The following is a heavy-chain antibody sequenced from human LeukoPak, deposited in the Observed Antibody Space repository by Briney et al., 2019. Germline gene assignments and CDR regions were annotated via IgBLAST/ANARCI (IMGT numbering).Heavy chain of an antibody. J-gene: IGHJ6*02. CDR1: GFTVSSNY. V-gene: IGHV3-66*01. Sequence: GGSLRLSCAASGFTVSSNYMSWVRQAPGKGLEWVSVIYSGGSTYYADSVKGRFTTSRDNSKNTLYLQMNSLRAEDTAVYYCARDTWPNSFYGMDVWGQGTTVTVSS. CDR3: ARDTWPNSFYGMDV. CDR2: IYSGGST. D-gene: IGHD1-1*01.